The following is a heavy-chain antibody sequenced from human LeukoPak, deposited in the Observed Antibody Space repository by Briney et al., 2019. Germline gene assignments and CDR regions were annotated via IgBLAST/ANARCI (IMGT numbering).Heavy chain of an antibody. D-gene: IGHD3-3*01. CDR1: GFTFSSYS. CDR3: ARPYDFWSGYLSVRSDAFDI. CDR2: INSDGSST. J-gene: IGHJ3*02. V-gene: IGHV3-74*01. Sequence: PGGSLRLSCAASGFTFSSYSMNWVRQAPGKGLVWVSRINSDGSSTSYADSVKGRFTISRDNAKNTLYLQMNSLRAEDTAVYYCARPYDFWSGYLSVRSDAFDIWGQGTMVTVSS.